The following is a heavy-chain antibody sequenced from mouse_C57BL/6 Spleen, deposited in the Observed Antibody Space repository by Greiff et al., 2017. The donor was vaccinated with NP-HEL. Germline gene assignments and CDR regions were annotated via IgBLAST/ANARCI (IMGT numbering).Heavy chain of an antibody. CDR2: IYPSDSDT. V-gene: IGHV1-52*01. CDR3: AREEDPYYFDC. Sequence: QVQLQQPGAELVRPGSSVKLSCKASGYTFTSYWMHWVKQRPIQGLEWIGNIYPSDSDTHYNQKFKDKATLTVDKSSSTAYLQLRSLTSADSAVYDSAREEDPYYFDCWGKGTTLTVAS. CDR1: GYTFTSYW. J-gene: IGHJ2*01.